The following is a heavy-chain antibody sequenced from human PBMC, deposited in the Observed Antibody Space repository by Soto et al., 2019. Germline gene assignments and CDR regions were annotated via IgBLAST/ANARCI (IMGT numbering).Heavy chain of an antibody. CDR2: IKNDGSST. Sequence: PGGSLRLSCAASGFTFSNHWVHWVRQVPGKGLVWVSRIKNDGSSTSYADSVKGRFTISRDNAKNTFYLQMNSLRGEDTAVYYCGRDVVGNGWYSGIGSWGQGTLVTAPQ. V-gene: IGHV3-74*01. D-gene: IGHD6-19*01. CDR3: GRDVVGNGWYSGIGS. CDR1: GFTFSNHW. J-gene: IGHJ4*02.